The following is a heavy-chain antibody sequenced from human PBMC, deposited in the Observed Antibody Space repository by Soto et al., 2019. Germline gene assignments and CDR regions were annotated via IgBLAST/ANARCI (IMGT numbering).Heavy chain of an antibody. CDR3: AKDGLGCGWVLDDY. CDR1: GLTFSSYG. V-gene: IGHV3-30*18. Sequence: QVQLVESGGGVVQPGRSLRLSCAASGLTFSSYGMHWVRQAPGKGLEWVAVISYEGSNKYYADSVKGRFTISRDNSKNTLYLKMNSLRAEDTAVYYCAKDGLGCGWVLDDYWGQGTLVTVSS. J-gene: IGHJ4*02. CDR2: ISYEGSNK. D-gene: IGHD6-19*01.